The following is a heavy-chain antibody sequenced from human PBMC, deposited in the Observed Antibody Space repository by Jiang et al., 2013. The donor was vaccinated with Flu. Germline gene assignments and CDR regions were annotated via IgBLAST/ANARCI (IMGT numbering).Heavy chain of an antibody. Sequence: SGSGLVKPSETLSLTCTVSGGSVSSGSYFWSWIRQPPVKGLEWIGYIYSSGSTNYNASLKSRVTISIDTSKNQFSLKLSSVTAADTAVYYCARTPNDSSGYYFDYWGQGTLVTVSS. CDR1: GGSVSSGSYF. D-gene: IGHD3-22*01. J-gene: IGHJ4*02. CDR2: IYSSGST. CDR3: ARTPNDSSGYYFDY. V-gene: IGHV4-61*01.